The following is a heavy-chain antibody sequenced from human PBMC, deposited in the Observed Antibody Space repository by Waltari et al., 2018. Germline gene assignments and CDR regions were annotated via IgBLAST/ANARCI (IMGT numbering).Heavy chain of an antibody. Sequence: EVQLVESGGGLVKPGGSLRLSCAASGFTFSSYSMNWVRQAPGKGLEWVSSISSSSSYIYYADSVKGRFTISRDNAKNSLYLQMNSLRAEDTAVYYCARVGPDIVVVVAATLDYWGQGTLVTVSS. J-gene: IGHJ4*02. CDR3: ARVGPDIVVVVAATLDY. V-gene: IGHV3-21*01. CDR1: GFTFSSYS. CDR2: ISSSSSYI. D-gene: IGHD2-15*01.